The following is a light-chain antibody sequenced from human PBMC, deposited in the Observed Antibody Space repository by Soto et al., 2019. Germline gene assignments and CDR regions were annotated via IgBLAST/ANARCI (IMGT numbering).Light chain of an antibody. V-gene: IGKV1-27*01. CDR3: QKYNAALWT. CDR2: AAS. J-gene: IGKJ1*01. Sequence: DIQMTQSPSSLSASVGNRVYITCRASQGISNYLAWYQQKPGKAPKVLIYAASTLQPGVPSRFSGSGSGTDFTLTINSLQPEDVATYYCQKYNAALWTFGQGTKVDIK. CDR1: QGISNY.